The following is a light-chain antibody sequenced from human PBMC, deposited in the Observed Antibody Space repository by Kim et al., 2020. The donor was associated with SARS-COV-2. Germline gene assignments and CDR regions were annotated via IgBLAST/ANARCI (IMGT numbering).Light chain of an antibody. CDR2: AAS. J-gene: IGKJ5*01. CDR1: QNISTH. V-gene: IGKV1-39*01. CDR3: QQTYSSLHIT. Sequence: SVGNDATVPCRASQNISTHVNWYQQKPGKAPKLLIYAASTLEHRVPSRIVGGGSGTDFTLTIYSLQPEDFATYFCQQTYSSLHITFGRGTRLEIK.